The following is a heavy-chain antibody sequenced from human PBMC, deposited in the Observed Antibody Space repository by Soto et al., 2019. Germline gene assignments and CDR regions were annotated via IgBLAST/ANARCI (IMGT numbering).Heavy chain of an antibody. J-gene: IGHJ6*02. V-gene: IGHV1-69*12. D-gene: IGHD4-4*01. CDR2: IIPIFGTA. Sequence: QVQLVQSGAEVKKPGSSVKVSCKASGGTFSSYAISWVRQAPGQGLEWMGGIIPIFGTANYAQKFQGRVTITADESTSTAYRELSSLRSEDTAVYYCARDQDVSNYHGMDVWGQGTTVTVSS. CDR3: ARDQDVSNYHGMDV. CDR1: GGTFSSYA.